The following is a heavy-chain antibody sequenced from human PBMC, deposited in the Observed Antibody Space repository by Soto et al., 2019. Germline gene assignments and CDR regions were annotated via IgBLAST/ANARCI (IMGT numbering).Heavy chain of an antibody. CDR3: ARLLQVPAAMLEIPFTPMDV. J-gene: IGHJ6*02. CDR1: GFTFSDYH. Sequence: GGSLRLSCAASGFTFSDYHMSWIRQAPGKGLEWVSYISSSSSYTNYADSVKGRFTISRDNAKNSLYLQMNSLRAEDTAVYYCARLLQVPAAMLEIPFTPMDVWGQGTTVTVSS. V-gene: IGHV3-11*06. CDR2: ISSSSSYT. D-gene: IGHD2-2*01.